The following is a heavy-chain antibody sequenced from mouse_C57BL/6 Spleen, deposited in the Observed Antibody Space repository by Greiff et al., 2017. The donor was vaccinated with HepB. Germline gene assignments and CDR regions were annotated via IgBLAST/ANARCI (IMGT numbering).Heavy chain of an antibody. D-gene: IGHD1-1*01. V-gene: IGHV1-81*01. J-gene: IGHJ3*01. CDR3: ARRRPSDTGVEEGFAY. CDR1: GYTFTSYG. Sequence: VQLQQSGAELARPGASVKLSCKASGYTFTSYGISWVKQRTGQGLEWIGEIYPRSGNTYYNEKFKGKATLTADKSSSTAYMELRSLTSEDSAVYFCARRRPSDTGVEEGFAYWGQGTLVTVSA. CDR2: IYPRSGNT.